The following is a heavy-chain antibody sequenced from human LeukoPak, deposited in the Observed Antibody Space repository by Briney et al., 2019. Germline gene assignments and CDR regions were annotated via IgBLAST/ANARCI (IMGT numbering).Heavy chain of an antibody. V-gene: IGHV3-21*01. CDR1: GFTFSSYS. Sequence: PGGSLRLSCAASGFTFSSYSMNWVRQAPGKGLEWVSSISSSSSYIYYADSVKGRFTISRDNAKNSLYLQMNSLRAEDTAVYYCARGLRVTRNNYYYYYMDVWGKGTTVTVSS. J-gene: IGHJ6*03. CDR2: ISSSSSYI. CDR3: ARGLRVTRNNYYYYYMDV. D-gene: IGHD1-14*01.